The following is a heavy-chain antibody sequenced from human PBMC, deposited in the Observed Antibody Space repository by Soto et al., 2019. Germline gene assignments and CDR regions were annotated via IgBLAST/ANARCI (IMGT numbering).Heavy chain of an antibody. Sequence: ASETLSLTCTVSGGSISSYYWSWIRQPPGKGLEWIGYIYYSGSTNYNPSLKSRVTISVDTSKNQFSLKLSSVTAADTAVYYCARTGYSSGWYGMDVWGQGTTVTVSS. CDR2: IYYSGST. CDR3: ARTGYSSGWYGMDV. D-gene: IGHD6-19*01. J-gene: IGHJ6*02. CDR1: GGSISSYY. V-gene: IGHV4-59*01.